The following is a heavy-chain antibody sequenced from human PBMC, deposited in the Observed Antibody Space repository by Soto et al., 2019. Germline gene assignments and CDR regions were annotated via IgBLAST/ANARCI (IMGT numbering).Heavy chain of an antibody. CDR1: GGSISSGGYY. V-gene: IGHV4-31*03. J-gene: IGHJ4*02. CDR3: ARAPPHYDFWSGYYTQQLGYYFDY. D-gene: IGHD3-3*01. Sequence: SETLSLTCTVSGGSISSGGYYWSWIRQHPGKGLEWIGYIYYSGSTYYNPSLKSRVTISVDTSKNHFSLKLSSVTAADTAVYYCARAPPHYDFWSGYYTQQLGYYFDYWGQGTLVTVSS. CDR2: IYYSGST.